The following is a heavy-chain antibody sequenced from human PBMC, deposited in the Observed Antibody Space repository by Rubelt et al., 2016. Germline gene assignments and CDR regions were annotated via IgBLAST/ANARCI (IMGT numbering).Heavy chain of an antibody. J-gene: IGHJ4*02. V-gene: IGHV3-43D*04. Sequence: EVQLVESGGVVVQPGGSLRLSCAASGFTFDDYAMHWVRQAPGKGLEWVSRISTDGTSANYADSVKGRFTISRDNAKNSLYLQMNSLRDEDTAVYYCARNDYWGQGTLVTVSS. CDR1: GFTFDDYA. CDR2: ISTDGTSA. CDR3: ARNDY.